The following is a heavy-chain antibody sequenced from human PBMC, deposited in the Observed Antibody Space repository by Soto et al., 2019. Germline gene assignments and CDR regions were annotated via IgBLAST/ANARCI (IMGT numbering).Heavy chain of an antibody. CDR3: SRGGGFSGNYL. CDR2: IDTDGSTT. CDR1: GFSFSDYW. J-gene: IGHJ4*02. Sequence: EVQLVESGGGLVQPGGSLRLSCAASGFSFSDYWMHWVRQAPGKGLVWVSCIDTDGSTTTYADSVKGRFTISRDNVKNTLYLQMDSRRAEDTALYYGSRGGGFSGNYLGGQGTLVTVSS. D-gene: IGHD1-26*01. V-gene: IGHV3-74*01.